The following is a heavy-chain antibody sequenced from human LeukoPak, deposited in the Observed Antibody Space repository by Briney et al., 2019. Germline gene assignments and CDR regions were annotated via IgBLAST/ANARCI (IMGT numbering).Heavy chain of an antibody. CDR2: ISSNGGST. Sequence: GGSLRLSCAASGFTFSSYAKHWVRQAPGKGLEYVSAISSNGGSTYYANSVKGRFTISRDNSKNTLYLQMGSLRAEDMAVYYCARVGSGWYIDYWGQGTLVTVSS. CDR3: ARVGSGWYIDY. D-gene: IGHD6-19*01. V-gene: IGHV3-64*01. CDR1: GFTFSSYA. J-gene: IGHJ4*02.